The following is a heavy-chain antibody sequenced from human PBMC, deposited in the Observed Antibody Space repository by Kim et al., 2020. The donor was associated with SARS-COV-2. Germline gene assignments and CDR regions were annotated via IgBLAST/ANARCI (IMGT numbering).Heavy chain of an antibody. CDR3: ARGRKMSSSWSVDV. V-gene: IGHV1-8*01. Sequence: AQKFQGRVTMTRNTSISTAYMELSSLRSEDTAVYYCARGRKMSSSWSVDVWGKGTTVTVSS. D-gene: IGHD6-13*01. J-gene: IGHJ6*04.